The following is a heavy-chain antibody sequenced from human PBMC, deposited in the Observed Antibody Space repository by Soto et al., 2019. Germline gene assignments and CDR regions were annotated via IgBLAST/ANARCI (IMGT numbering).Heavy chain of an antibody. CDR1: GFTFSSYS. CDR2: ISSSSTI. CDR3: ARDVLVATLFDY. Sequence: PGGSLRLSCAASGFTFSSYSMNWVRQAPGKGLEWVSYISSSSTIYYADSVKGRFTISRDNAKNSLYLQMNSLRAEDTAVYYCARDVLVATLFDYWGQGTLVTVSS. J-gene: IGHJ4*02. V-gene: IGHV3-48*01. D-gene: IGHD5-12*01.